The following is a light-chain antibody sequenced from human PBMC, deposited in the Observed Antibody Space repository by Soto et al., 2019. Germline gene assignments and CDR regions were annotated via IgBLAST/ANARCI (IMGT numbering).Light chain of an antibody. CDR3: QQYGSSPTT. CDR1: QSVSSSY. CDR2: GAS. Sequence: EIVLTQSPGTLSLSPRERATLSCRASQSVSSSYLAWYQQKPGQAPRLLIYGASSRATGIPDRFSGSGSGTAFTLTISKLEPEDFAVYYCQQYGSSPTTFGQGTKVEIK. V-gene: IGKV3-20*01. J-gene: IGKJ1*01.